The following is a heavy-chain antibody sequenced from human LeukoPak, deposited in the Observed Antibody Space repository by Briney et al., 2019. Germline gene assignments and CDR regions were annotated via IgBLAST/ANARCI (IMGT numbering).Heavy chain of an antibody. D-gene: IGHD2/OR15-2a*01. V-gene: IGHV4-59*08. CDR1: GGSTSGFY. Sequence: SETLSLTCSVSGGSTSGFYWSWIRQPPVKGLEWIGYIYYSGDSNSNPSLKSRVTMSLDTSKNQFSLRLSSVTAADTAVYYCARQPFSTPFDYWGRGTLVTVSS. J-gene: IGHJ4*02. CDR3: ARQPFSTPFDY. CDR2: IYYSGDS.